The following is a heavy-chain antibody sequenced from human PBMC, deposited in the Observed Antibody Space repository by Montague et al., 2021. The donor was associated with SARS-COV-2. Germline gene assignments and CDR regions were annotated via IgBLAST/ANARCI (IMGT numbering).Heavy chain of an antibody. D-gene: IGHD2-21*01. Sequence: SETLSLTCTVSGGSISSYYWSWIRQPPGKGLEWIGYIYYSGSTNYNPSLKSRVTISVDSSKNQFSLKLSSVTAADTAVYYCARGGDMNWFDPWGQGTLVTVSS. CDR2: IYYSGST. V-gene: IGHV4-59*01. J-gene: IGHJ5*02. CDR3: ARGGDMNWFDP. CDR1: GGSISSYY.